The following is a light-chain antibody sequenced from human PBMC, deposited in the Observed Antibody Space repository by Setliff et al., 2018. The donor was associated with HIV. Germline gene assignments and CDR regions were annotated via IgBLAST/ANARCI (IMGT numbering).Light chain of an antibody. Sequence: QSALIQAPSASGTPGQRATISCSGSSSDIGENPVSWYQQVPGAAPILLIYGDNQRPSGVPDRFSASKSDTSASLAISGLQSGDEADYYCAAWDDSLYAVVFGGGTKVTVL. CDR3: AAWDDSLYAVV. V-gene: IGLV1-44*01. CDR1: SSDIGENP. CDR2: GDN. J-gene: IGLJ2*01.